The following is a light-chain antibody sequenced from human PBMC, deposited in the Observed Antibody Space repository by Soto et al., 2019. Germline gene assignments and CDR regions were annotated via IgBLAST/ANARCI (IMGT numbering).Light chain of an antibody. CDR1: QSISSY. V-gene: IGKV1-39*01. CDR2: AAS. Sequence: DIQMTQSPSSLSASVGDRVTITCRASQSISSYLNWYQQKPWKAPNLLIYAASTLQSGVPSRFSGSGSGTDFTLTIRSLQPEDFATYYCQQSYTTPLTFGGGTKWEIK. CDR3: QQSYTTPLT. J-gene: IGKJ4*01.